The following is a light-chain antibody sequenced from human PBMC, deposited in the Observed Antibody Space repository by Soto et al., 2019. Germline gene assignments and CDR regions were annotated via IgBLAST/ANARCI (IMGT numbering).Light chain of an antibody. V-gene: IGKV3-20*01. CDR3: QQYFEWPPMT. Sequence: EIVLTQSPGTLSLSPGERATLFCRASQSVATSQLAWYQQKPGQAPRLLIGASSRATGVPDRFIASGSGTEFTLTISSLRSEDSAIYYCQQYFEWPPMTFGQGTKVEI. CDR2: GAS. CDR1: QSVATSQ. J-gene: IGKJ1*01.